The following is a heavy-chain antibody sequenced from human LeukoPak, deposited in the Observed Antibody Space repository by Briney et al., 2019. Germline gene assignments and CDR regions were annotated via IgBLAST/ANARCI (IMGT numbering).Heavy chain of an antibody. CDR1: GFTFTDYY. J-gene: IGHJ6*02. CDR3: ARGLPNYYGMDV. CDR2: ITGSGDTI. Sequence: PGGSLRLSCAASGFTFTDYYMSWIPQAPGKGLEWVSYITGSGDTIYFADSLKGRFTISRDNAKNTVYLQMNSLRSEDTAVYFCARGLPNYYGMDVWGQGTTVTVSS. V-gene: IGHV3-11*04.